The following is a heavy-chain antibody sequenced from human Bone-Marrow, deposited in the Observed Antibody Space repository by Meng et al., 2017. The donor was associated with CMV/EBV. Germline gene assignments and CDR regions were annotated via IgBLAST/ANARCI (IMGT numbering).Heavy chain of an antibody. V-gene: IGHV4-30-2*01. CDR3: ARGSLGRYGQRGNWFDP. CDR1: GSISSGGYS. D-gene: IGHD4-17*01. CDR2: IYHSGST. Sequence: GSISSGGYSWSWIRQPPGKGLEWIGYIYHSGSTYYNPSLKSRVTISVDRSKNQFSLKLSSVTAADTAVYYCARGSLGRYGQRGNWFDPWGQGTLVTVSS. J-gene: IGHJ5*02.